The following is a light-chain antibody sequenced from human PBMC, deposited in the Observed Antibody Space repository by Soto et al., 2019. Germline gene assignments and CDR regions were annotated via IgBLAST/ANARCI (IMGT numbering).Light chain of an antibody. Sequence: SYELIQPPSVSVSPGQTASITCSGDKLGDKYVCWFQQKPGQSPVLVIYQDSKRPSGIPERFSGSNSGNTATLTISGTQAMDEADYYCQAWDSSTVVFGGGTQLTVL. CDR2: QDS. CDR3: QAWDSSTVV. CDR1: KLGDKY. V-gene: IGLV3-1*01. J-gene: IGLJ2*01.